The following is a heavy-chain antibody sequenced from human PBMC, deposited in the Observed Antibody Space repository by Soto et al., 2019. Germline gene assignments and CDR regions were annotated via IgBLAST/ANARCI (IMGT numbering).Heavy chain of an antibody. CDR3: ATTYFYDSSGNDYFDF. CDR1: GGTFRTYA. V-gene: IGHV1-69*01. D-gene: IGHD3-22*01. J-gene: IGHJ4*02. CDR2: FIPISNKT. Sequence: QVQLVQSGAEVKKPGSSVKVSCTASGGTFRTYAVSWVRQAPGQRLEWMGGFIPISNKTNHAQNFQARVSLAADESMTTAYLDLNNLRSEDTAVYYCATTYFYDSSGNDYFDFWGQGTRVTVSS.